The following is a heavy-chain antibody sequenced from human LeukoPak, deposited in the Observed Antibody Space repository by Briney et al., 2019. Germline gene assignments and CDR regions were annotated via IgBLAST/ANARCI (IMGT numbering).Heavy chain of an antibody. D-gene: IGHD2-15*01. J-gene: IGHJ3*02. V-gene: IGHV1-8*01. CDR1: GYTFTSYN. CDR2: MNPKTDNT. CDR3: ASGRLAAADFSYRAFDI. Sequence: GASVTVSCKASGYTFTSYNINWVRQAPGQGLEWMGWMNPKTDNTGYQQKFQGRVTITRTTSISTSYMELNSQRSEVTAAYYCASGRLAAADFSYRAFDIWGQGTVVTVSS.